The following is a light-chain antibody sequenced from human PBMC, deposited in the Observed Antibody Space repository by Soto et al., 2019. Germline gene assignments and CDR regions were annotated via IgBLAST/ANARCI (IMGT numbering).Light chain of an antibody. J-gene: IGLJ7*01. CDR1: SSNIGAGYD. Sequence: QSVLTQPPSVSGAPGQRVTISCTGSSSNIGAGYDVHWYQHLPGTAPKLLIYGDINRPSGVPDRFSGSKSGTSASLAITGLQAGDEADYYCQSYDSSLRGSMVFGGGTQLTVL. V-gene: IGLV1-40*01. CDR3: QSYDSSLRGSMV. CDR2: GDI.